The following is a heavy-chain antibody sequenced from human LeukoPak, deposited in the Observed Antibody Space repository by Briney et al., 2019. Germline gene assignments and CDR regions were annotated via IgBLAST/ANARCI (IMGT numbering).Heavy chain of an antibody. V-gene: IGHV4-59*08. D-gene: IGHD1-26*01. J-gene: IGHJ6*02. CDR1: GGSISSFY. CDR3: ARLFTRAWEYRYGMDV. CDR2: IYYTGST. Sequence: SETLSLTCSVSGGSISSFYWSWIRQPPGKGLEWIGYIYYTGSTKYNPSLKSRLTISIDTSKNQFSLKLTSVTAADTAVFYCARLFTRAWEYRYGMDVWGQGTAVTVSS.